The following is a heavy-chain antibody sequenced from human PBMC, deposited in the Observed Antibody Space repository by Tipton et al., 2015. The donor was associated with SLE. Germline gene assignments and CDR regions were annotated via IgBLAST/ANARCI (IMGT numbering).Heavy chain of an antibody. CDR3: ATTNNGYDYSFDY. V-gene: IGHV5-51*03. D-gene: IGHD5-12*01. CDR2: IYPGDSDA. Sequence: QSGAEVKKPGESLKISCKASGYSFSNYWIGWVRQMPGKGLEWMGIIYPGDSDARYSPSFQGQVTISADKSIDTAYLQWSTLKASDTAMYYCATTNNGYDYSFDYWGQGTLVTVSS. CDR1: GYSFSNYW. J-gene: IGHJ4*02.